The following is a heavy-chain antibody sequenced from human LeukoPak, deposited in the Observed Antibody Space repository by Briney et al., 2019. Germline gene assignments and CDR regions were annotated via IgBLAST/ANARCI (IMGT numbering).Heavy chain of an antibody. CDR2: ISGSTDDT. CDR1: GFTFSSYA. V-gene: IGHV3-23*01. CDR3: AKDSIIAAAGLFDY. Sequence: GGSLRLSCAASGFTFSSYAMTWVRQAPGKGLEWVSAISGSTDDTYYAGSVKGRFTISRDNSKNTLFLQMNSLRAEDTAVYYCAKDSIIAAAGLFDYWGQGTLVTVSS. D-gene: IGHD6-13*01. J-gene: IGHJ4*02.